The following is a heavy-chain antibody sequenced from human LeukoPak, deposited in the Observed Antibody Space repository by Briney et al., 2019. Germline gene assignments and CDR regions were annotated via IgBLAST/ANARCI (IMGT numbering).Heavy chain of an antibody. D-gene: IGHD6-13*01. V-gene: IGHV3-23*01. CDR3: AKVGLQQQLNY. Sequence: GGSLRLSCAASGFTFSSYAMSWVRQAPGKGLEWVSAISGSGGSTYHADSVKGRFTISRDNSKNTLYLQMNSLRAEDTAVYYCAKVGLQQQLNYWGQGTLVTVSS. J-gene: IGHJ4*02. CDR1: GFTFSSYA. CDR2: ISGSGGST.